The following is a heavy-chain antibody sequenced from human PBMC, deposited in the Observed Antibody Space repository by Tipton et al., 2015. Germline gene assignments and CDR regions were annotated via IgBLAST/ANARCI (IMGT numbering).Heavy chain of an antibody. CDR3: ASPSLPHDRCDYYFQS. J-gene: IGHJ4*02. CDR1: GDSLSTYY. D-gene: IGHD3-22*01. Sequence: LRLSCNVSGDSLSTYYWSWIRQSPGKGLVWIGYIYYNGNTKYNPSLKGRVTILVDTSKNQFSLKVNSVTAADTAVYYCASPSLPHDRCDYYFQSWGQGNLVTVSS. V-gene: IGHV4-59*01. CDR2: IYYNGNT.